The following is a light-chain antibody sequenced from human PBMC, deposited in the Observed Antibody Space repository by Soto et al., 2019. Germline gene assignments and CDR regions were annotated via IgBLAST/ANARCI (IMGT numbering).Light chain of an antibody. V-gene: IGKV3-20*01. Sequence: EIVLTQSPGTLSLSPGERATLSCRASQSVSSSYLAWYQQKPGQAPRLLIYGASSRSTGIPDRFSGSGSGTDFTLTISRLEPEDVAVYYCQQYGSSPSMTFGQGTRLEI. CDR2: GAS. CDR1: QSVSSSY. CDR3: QQYGSSPSMT. J-gene: IGKJ5*01.